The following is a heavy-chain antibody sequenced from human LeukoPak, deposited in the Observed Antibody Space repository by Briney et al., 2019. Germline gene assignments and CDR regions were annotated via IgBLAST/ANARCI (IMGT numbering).Heavy chain of an antibody. Sequence: GGSLRLSCAASGFTFDDYAMHWVRQAPGKGLEWVSGISWNSGSIGYADSVKGRFTISRDNAKNSLYLQMNSLRAEDTALYYCAKAPDTSGIATPLFDYWGQGTLVTVSS. J-gene: IGHJ4*02. CDR3: AKAPDTSGIATPLFDY. D-gene: IGHD6-13*01. CDR1: GFTFDDYA. V-gene: IGHV3-9*01. CDR2: ISWNSGSI.